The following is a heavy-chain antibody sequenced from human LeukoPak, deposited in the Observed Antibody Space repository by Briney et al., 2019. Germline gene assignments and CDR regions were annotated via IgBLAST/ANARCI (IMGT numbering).Heavy chain of an antibody. J-gene: IGHJ4*02. V-gene: IGHV3-74*01. D-gene: IGHD4-17*01. CDR2: INGYGSIT. CDR1: GCTFETYW. Sequence: PGGSLRLSCAASGCTFETYWTHWVRQAPGKGLEWVSCINGYGSITNYADSVKGRFTISRDNAKNTLYLQMNSLRVEDTAVYYCARDDPTVTTGPPVGSWGQGTLVTVSS. CDR3: ARDDPTVTTGPPVGS.